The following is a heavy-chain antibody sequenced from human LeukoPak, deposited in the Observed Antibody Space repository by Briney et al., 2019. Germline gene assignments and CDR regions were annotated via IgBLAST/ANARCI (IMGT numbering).Heavy chain of an antibody. CDR2: IKPDGTFT. D-gene: IGHD5-18*01. Sequence: GGSLRLSCVAPGFAFSDYWMNWVRQAPGKGLEWVAIIKPDGTFTNYVDAVKGRITISRDNSKNTLYLQMNSLRAEDTAVYYCARGGYSYGFDYWGQGTLVTVSS. CDR1: GFAFSDYW. J-gene: IGHJ4*02. V-gene: IGHV3-7*03. CDR3: ARGGYSYGFDY.